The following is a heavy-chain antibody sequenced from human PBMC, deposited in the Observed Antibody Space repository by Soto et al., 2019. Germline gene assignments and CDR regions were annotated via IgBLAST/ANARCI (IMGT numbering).Heavy chain of an antibody. D-gene: IGHD2-15*01. Sequence: QVQLVQSGAEVKKPGASVKVSCKASGYTFTGYYMHWVRQAPGQGLEWMGWINPKSGGTNYAKQVQGWVTVTRDTSIGTSYMERSRLRSDDTAVYYCARGPDIVVVVAATHFDYWGQGTLVTVSS. CDR1: GYTFTGYY. CDR2: INPKSGGT. V-gene: IGHV1-2*04. J-gene: IGHJ4*02. CDR3: ARGPDIVVVVAATHFDY.